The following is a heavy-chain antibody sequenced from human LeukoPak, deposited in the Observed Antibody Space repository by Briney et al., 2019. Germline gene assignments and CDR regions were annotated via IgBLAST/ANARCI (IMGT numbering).Heavy chain of an antibody. CDR2: ISGSDGGT. J-gene: IGHJ4*02. V-gene: IGHV3-23*01. CDR3: AKEEMDFWSGYSGYYFDY. D-gene: IGHD3-3*01. CDR1: GFTFSSYA. Sequence: PGGSLRLSCAASGFTFSSYAMSWVRQAPGKGLEWVSAISGSDGGTYYADSVKGRFTISRDNSKNTLYLQMNSLRAEDTAVYYCAKEEMDFWSGYSGYYFDYWGQGTLVTVSP.